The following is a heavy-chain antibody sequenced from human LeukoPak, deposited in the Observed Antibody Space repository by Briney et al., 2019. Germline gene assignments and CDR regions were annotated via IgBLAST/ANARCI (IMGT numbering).Heavy chain of an antibody. CDR2: IKSKTDGGTT. CDR3: TTYSYGYEGFDY. CDR1: GFTFSNAW. D-gene: IGHD5-18*01. V-gene: IGHV3-15*01. J-gene: IGHJ4*02. Sequence: GGSLRLSCAASGFTFSNAWMSWVRQAPGKGLEWVGRIKSKTDGGTTDYAAPVKGRFTISRDDSKNTLYLQMNSLKTEDTAVYYCTTYSYGYEGFDYWGQGTLVTVSS.